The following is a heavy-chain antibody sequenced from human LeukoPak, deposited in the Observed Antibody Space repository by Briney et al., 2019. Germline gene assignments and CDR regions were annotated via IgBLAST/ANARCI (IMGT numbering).Heavy chain of an antibody. CDR3: AKSRSSGSSSSNY. Sequence: GGSLRLSCAASGFIFNNYALSWVRQAPGKGLEWVSSISGSGDSTYYADSVKGRFTISRDNSNNTLFLQMSSLRAEDTALYYCAKSRSSGSSSSNYWGQGTLVTVSS. CDR1: GFIFNNYA. J-gene: IGHJ4*02. V-gene: IGHV3-23*01. D-gene: IGHD6-13*01. CDR2: ISGSGDST.